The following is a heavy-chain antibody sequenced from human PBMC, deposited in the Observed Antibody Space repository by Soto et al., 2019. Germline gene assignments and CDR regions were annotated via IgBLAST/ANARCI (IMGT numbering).Heavy chain of an antibody. J-gene: IGHJ3*02. CDR3: ARVRTYIVVVPVDAFDI. V-gene: IGHV1-18*01. CDR1: GYTFTSYG. Sequence: ASVKVSCKASGYTFTSYGISWVRQAPGQGLEWMGWISAYNGNTNCAQKLQGRVTMTTDTSTSTAYMELRSLRSDDTAVYYCARVRTYIVVVPVDAFDIWGQGTMVTVSS. CDR2: ISAYNGNT. D-gene: IGHD2-2*01.